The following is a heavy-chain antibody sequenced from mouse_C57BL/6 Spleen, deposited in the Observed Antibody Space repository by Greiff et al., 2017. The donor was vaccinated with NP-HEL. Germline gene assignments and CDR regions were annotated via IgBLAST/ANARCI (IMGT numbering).Heavy chain of an antibody. CDR1: GYAFSSSW. V-gene: IGHV1-82*01. D-gene: IGHD1-1*01. J-gene: IGHJ2*01. Sequence: VMLVESGPELVKPGASVKISCKASGYAFSSSWMNWVKQRPGKGLEWIGRIYPGDGDTNYNGKFKGKATLTADKSSSTAYMQLSSLTSEDSAVYFCARSNYYGSSYYYFDYWGQGTTLTVSS. CDR3: ARSNYYGSSYYYFDY. CDR2: IYPGDGDT.